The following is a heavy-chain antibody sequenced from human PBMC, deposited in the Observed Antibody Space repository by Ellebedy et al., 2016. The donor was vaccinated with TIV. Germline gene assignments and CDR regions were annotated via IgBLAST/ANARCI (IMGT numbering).Heavy chain of an antibody. CDR1: GFTFSGYY. J-gene: IGHJ6*02. CDR3: ARGNYGMEV. V-gene: IGHV3-74*01. CDR2: IDGDGGDI. Sequence: GESLKISCAASGFTFSGYYMHWVRQAPGEGLVWVSQIDGDGGDIHYADSVKGRFTVSRDNAENTLFLQMNSLRAEDTAVYYCARGNYGMEVWGQGTTVTVSS.